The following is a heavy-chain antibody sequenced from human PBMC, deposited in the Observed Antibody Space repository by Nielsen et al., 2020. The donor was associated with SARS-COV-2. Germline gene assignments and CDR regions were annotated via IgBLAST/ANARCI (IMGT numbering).Heavy chain of an antibody. Sequence: GGSLRLSCAASGFTFSSYWMSWVRQAPGKGLEWVANIKQDGSEKYYVDSVKGRFTISRDNSKNTLYLQMNSLRAEDTAVYYCAKDRSRAYNWNALGYWGQGTLVTVSS. CDR2: IKQDGSEK. CDR3: AKDRSRAYNWNALGY. V-gene: IGHV3-7*01. J-gene: IGHJ4*02. CDR1: GFTFSSYW. D-gene: IGHD1-1*01.